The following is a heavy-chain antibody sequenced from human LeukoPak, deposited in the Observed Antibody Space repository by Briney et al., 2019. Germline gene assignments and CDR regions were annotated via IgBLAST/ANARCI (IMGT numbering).Heavy chain of an antibody. CDR2: IYYSGST. V-gene: IGHV4-59*01. J-gene: IGHJ3*02. Sequence: PSETLSLTCTVSGGSISSYYWSWIRQPPGKGLEWIGYIYYSGSTKYKPSLKSRVTISVDTSKNQFSLKLSSATAADTAVYYCARGRFLDAFDIWGQGTMVTVSS. CDR3: ARGRFLDAFDI. D-gene: IGHD3-3*01. CDR1: GGSISSYY.